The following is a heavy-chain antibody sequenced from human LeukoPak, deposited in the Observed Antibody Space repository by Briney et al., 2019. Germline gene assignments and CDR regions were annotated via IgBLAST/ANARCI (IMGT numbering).Heavy chain of an antibody. J-gene: IGHJ4*02. CDR3: APPPGPTDGY. V-gene: IGHV4-34*01. CDR2: INHSGST. Sequence: SETLSLTCAVYGGSFSGYYWSWIRQPPGKGLEWIGEINHSGSTNYNPSLKSRVTISVDTSKNQFSLKLSSVTAGDTAVYYCAPPPGPTDGYWGQGTLVTVSS. CDR1: GGSFSGYY.